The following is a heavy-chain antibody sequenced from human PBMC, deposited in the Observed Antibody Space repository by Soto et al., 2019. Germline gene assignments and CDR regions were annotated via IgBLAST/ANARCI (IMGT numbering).Heavy chain of an antibody. J-gene: IGHJ5*02. CDR3: ARECLWFGELLSMGFEP. CDR2: IYHSGST. V-gene: IGHV4-4*02. Sequence: QVQLQESGPGLVKPSGTLSLTCAVSGGSISSSNWWSWVRQPPGKGLEWIGEIYHSGSTNYNPSRKRRVTISVDKSKNQFSLKLSSVTAADTAVYYCARECLWFGELLSMGFEPWGQGTLVTVSS. CDR1: GGSISSSNW. D-gene: IGHD3-10*01.